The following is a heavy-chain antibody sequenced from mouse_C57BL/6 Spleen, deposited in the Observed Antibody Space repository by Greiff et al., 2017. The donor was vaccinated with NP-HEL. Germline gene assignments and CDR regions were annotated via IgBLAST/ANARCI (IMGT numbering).Heavy chain of an antibody. CDR1: GYTFTSYW. D-gene: IGHD1-1*02. CDR2: IDPSDSYT. J-gene: IGHJ4*01. CDR3: ARGGNGLYAMDY. Sequence: QVQLQQPGAELVMPGASVKLSCKASGYTFTSYWMHWVKQRPGQGLEWIGEIDPSDSYTNYNQKFKGKSTLTVDKSSSTAYMQLSSLTSEDSAVYYCARGGNGLYAMDYWGQGTSVTVSS. V-gene: IGHV1-69*01.